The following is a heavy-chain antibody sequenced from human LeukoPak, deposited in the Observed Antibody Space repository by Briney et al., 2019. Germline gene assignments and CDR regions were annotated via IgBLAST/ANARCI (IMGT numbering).Heavy chain of an antibody. J-gene: IGHJ4*02. CDR3: ERGGFDTIGFDY. CDR2: INSDGSTT. D-gene: IGHD3-10*01. Sequence: GGSLRLSCVASGFTFSSYWMHWVRQAPGKGLVWVSRINSDGSTTTYADSVRGRFTISRDNAKHTLYLQMNSLRAEDTAVYYCERGGFDTIGFDYWGQGTLVTVSS. V-gene: IGHV3-74*01. CDR1: GFTFSSYW.